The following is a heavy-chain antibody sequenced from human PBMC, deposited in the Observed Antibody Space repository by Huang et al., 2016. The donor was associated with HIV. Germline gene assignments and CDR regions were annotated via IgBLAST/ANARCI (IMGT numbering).Heavy chain of an antibody. CDR3: ARDKEAGTPFFDP. J-gene: IGHJ5*02. Sequence: QVQLVQSGAEVEKPGASVNLSCKASGFNFLTYALHWVRHAPGQRLEWMGWINGDGLTKYSQKFQGRVTITRDRSASTVYVDFKSLTYEDTAVYYCARDKEAGTPFFDPWGQGTLVTVSS. D-gene: IGHD6-19*01. CDR1: GFNFLTYA. CDR2: INGDGLT. V-gene: IGHV1-3*01.